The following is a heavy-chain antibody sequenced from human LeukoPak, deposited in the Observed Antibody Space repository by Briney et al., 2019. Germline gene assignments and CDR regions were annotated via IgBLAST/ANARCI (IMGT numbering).Heavy chain of an antibody. J-gene: IGHJ4*02. D-gene: IGHD3-10*01. CDR3: ARASITMARGGLVFYFDY. CDR2: ISSSGSTR. CDR1: GFTFSSYE. V-gene: IGHV3-48*03. Sequence: PGGSLRLSCAACGFTFSSYEMNWVRQARGKGLEGVSYISSSGSTRYYADSVKGRFTISRDNAKNSLYLQINSLRSEDTAVYYCARASITMARGGLVFYFDYWGQGTLVTVSS.